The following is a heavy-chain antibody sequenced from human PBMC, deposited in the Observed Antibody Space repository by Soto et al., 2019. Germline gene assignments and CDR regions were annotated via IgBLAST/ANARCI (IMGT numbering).Heavy chain of an antibody. J-gene: IGHJ6*02. CDR2: ISYDGSNK. CDR1: GFTFSSYA. CDR3: ARDWGIAVAGVTYYYGMDV. V-gene: IGHV3-30-3*01. Sequence: QVQLVESGGGVVQPGRSLRLSCAASGFTFSSYAMHWVRQAPGKGLEWVAVISYDGSNKYYADSVKGRFTISRDNSKNTLYLQMNSLRAEDTAVYYCARDWGIAVAGVTYYYGMDVWGQGTTVTVSS. D-gene: IGHD6-19*01.